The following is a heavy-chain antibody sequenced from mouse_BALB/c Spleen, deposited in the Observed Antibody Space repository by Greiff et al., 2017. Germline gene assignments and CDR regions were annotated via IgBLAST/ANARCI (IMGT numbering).Heavy chain of an antibody. CDR1: GYTFTSYW. CDR2: INPSNGRT. Sequence: QVQLQQPGAELVKPGASVKLSCKASGYTFTSYWMHWVKQRPGQGLEWIGEINPSNGRTNYNEKFKSKATLTVDKSSSTAYMQLSSLTSEDSAVYYCARQGGYCGNYGAMDYWGQGTSVTVSS. J-gene: IGHJ4*01. D-gene: IGHD2-1*01. V-gene: IGHV1S81*02. CDR3: ARQGGYCGNYGAMDY.